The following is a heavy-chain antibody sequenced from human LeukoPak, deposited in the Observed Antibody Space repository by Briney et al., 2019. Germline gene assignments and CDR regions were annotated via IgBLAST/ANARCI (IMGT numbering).Heavy chain of an antibody. Sequence: ASVKVSCKASGYTFTGYYMHWVRQAPGQGLEGMGWINPNSGGTNYAQKFQGRVTMTRDTSISTAYMELSRLRSDDTAVYYCARERVLWFGEYYGMDVWGQGTTVTVSS. V-gene: IGHV1-2*02. CDR1: GYTFTGYY. J-gene: IGHJ6*02. CDR3: ARERVLWFGEYYGMDV. D-gene: IGHD3-10*01. CDR2: INPNSGGT.